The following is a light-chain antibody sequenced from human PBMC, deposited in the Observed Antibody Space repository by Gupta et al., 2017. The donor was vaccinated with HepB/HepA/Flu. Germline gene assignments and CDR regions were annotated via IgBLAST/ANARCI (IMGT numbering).Light chain of an antibody. CDR2: DAS. Sequence: EIVLTQSPATLSLSPGERATLSCRASQSVSSYLAWYQQKPGQAPRLLIYDASNRATGIPARFSGSGSGTDFTLTISILEPEDFAVYYCQQRSNWPSMYTFGQGTKLEIK. CDR3: QQRSNWPSMYT. V-gene: IGKV3-11*01. J-gene: IGKJ2*01. CDR1: QSVSSY.